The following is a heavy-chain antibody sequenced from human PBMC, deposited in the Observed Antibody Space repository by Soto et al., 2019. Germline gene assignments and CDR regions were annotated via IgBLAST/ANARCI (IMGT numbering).Heavy chain of an antibody. CDR2: IYSGGSK. D-gene: IGHD3-10*01. Sequence: GGSLRLSCAASGFTVSSNYMSWVRQAPGKGLEWVSVIYSGGSKYYADSVKGRFTISSDNSKNTLYLQMNSLRAEDTAVYYCARVSGYYGSGSYPAYWGQGTLVTVSS. CDR3: ARVSGYYGSGSYPAY. CDR1: GFTVSSNY. V-gene: IGHV3-66*01. J-gene: IGHJ4*02.